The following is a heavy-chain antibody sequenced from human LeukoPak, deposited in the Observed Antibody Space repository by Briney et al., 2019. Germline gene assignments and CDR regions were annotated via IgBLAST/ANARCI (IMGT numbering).Heavy chain of an antibody. CDR3: AKTPIAAAPPASYYFDY. V-gene: IGHV3-30*18. J-gene: IGHJ4*02. CDR1: GFTFSNSW. Sequence: PGGSLRLSCAASGFTFSNSWMHWVRQAPGKGLEWVTVISYDGSSKYYADSVKGRFTISRDNSKNTLYLQMNSLRAEDTAVYYCAKTPIAAAPPASYYFDYWGQGTLVTVSS. CDR2: ISYDGSSK. D-gene: IGHD6-13*01.